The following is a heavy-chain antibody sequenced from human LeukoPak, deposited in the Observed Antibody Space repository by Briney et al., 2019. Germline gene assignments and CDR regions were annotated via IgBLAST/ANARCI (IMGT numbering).Heavy chain of an antibody. CDR2: ISYDGSNK. CDR1: GFTFSSYG. V-gene: IGHV3-30*18. Sequence: GRSLRLSCAASGFTFSSYGMHWVRQAPGKGLEWVAVISYDGSNKYYADSVKGRFTISRDNSKNTLYLQMNSLRAEDTAVYYCAKDQWELTGGADYWGQGTLVTVSS. J-gene: IGHJ4*02. D-gene: IGHD1-26*01. CDR3: AKDQWELTGGADY.